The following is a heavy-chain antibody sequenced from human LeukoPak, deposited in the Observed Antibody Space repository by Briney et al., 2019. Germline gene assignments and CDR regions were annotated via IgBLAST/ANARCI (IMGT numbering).Heavy chain of an antibody. V-gene: IGHV4-4*07. CDR1: GGSISSFY. CDR2: IYTSGST. J-gene: IGHJ3*02. Sequence: SETLSLTCTVSGGSISSFYWSCIRQPAGKGLEWIGRIYTSGSTNYNPSLKSRVTMSVDTSKNQFSLKLNSVTAADTAVYYCARGYSYGPGDVFDIWGQGTMVTVSS. D-gene: IGHD5-18*01. CDR3: ARGYSYGPGDVFDI.